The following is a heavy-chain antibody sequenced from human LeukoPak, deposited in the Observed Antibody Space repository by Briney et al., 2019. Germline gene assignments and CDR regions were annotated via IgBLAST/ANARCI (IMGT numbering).Heavy chain of an antibody. V-gene: IGHV4-39*01. J-gene: IGHJ3*02. Sequence: SETLSLTCTVSGASISSSSYFWNWIRQPPGKGLEWIGSIYYSGTTYYNPSLKSRVTISLDTSKNQFSLKMTSVTAADTAVYYCARHRNSGNYYRWDDAFDIWGQGTMVTVSS. CDR3: ARHRNSGNYYRWDDAFDI. CDR1: GASISSSSYF. CDR2: IYYSGTT. D-gene: IGHD1-26*01.